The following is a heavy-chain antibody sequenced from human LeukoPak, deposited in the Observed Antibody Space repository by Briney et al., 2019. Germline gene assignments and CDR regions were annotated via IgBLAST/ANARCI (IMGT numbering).Heavy chain of an antibody. CDR1: GGSISSYY. D-gene: IGHD2-15*01. CDR3: ARSPDGYCSGGSCHPWFDP. V-gene: IGHV4-4*07. CDR2: IYTSGST. Sequence: SETLSLTCTVSGGSISSYYWSWIRQPAGKGLEWIGRIYTSGSTNYNPSLKSRVTMSVDTSKNQFSLKLSSVTAADTAVYYCARSPDGYCSGGSCHPWFDPWGQGTLVTVSS. J-gene: IGHJ5*02.